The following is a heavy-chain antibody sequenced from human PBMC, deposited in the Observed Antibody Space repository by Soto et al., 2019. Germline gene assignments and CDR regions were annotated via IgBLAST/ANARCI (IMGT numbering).Heavy chain of an antibody. D-gene: IGHD3-10*01. CDR3: ARGLKRSGRDYYYGMDV. CDR1: GFTVSSNY. V-gene: IGHV3-53*01. CDR2: IYSGGST. J-gene: IGHJ6*02. Sequence: GGSLRLSCAASGFTVSSNYMSWVRQAPGKGLEWVSVIYSGGSTYYADSVKGRFTISRDNSKNTLYLQMNSLRAEDTAVYYCARGLKRSGRDYYYGMDVWGQGTTVTVSS.